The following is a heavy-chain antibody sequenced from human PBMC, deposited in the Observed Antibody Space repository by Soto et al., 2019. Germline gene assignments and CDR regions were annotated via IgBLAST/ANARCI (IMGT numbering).Heavy chain of an antibody. J-gene: IGHJ4*02. CDR3: AKVPPIAVVPTANEG. CDR1: GFTFSRYA. CDR2: ISGSGSST. Sequence: GGSLRLSCAASGFTFSRYAMSWVRQVPGKGLEWVSAISGSGSSTSYADSVKGRFTISRDNSKNTLYLQMHSLRAEDTAVYYCAKVPPIAVVPTANEGWGQGTLVTVSS. D-gene: IGHD2-2*01. V-gene: IGHV3-23*01.